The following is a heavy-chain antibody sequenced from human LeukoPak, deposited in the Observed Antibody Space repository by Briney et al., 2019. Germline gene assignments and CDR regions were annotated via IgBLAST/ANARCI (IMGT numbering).Heavy chain of an antibody. CDR2: IYYSGST. Sequence: LETLSLTCNVSGASISSIFYYWGWIRQPPGKGLEWIGSIYYSGSTYYNPSLKSRVAISVDTSKNQFSLKLSSVTAADTAVYYCASRDCSSTSCYLDYWGQGTLVTVSS. J-gene: IGHJ4*02. CDR1: GASISSIFYY. V-gene: IGHV4-39*01. CDR3: ASRDCSSTSCYLDY. D-gene: IGHD2-2*01.